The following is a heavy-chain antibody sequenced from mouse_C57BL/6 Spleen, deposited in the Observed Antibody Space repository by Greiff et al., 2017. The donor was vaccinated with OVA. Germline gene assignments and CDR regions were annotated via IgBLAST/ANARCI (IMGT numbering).Heavy chain of an antibody. D-gene: IGHD2-1*01. CDR1: GYTFTSYW. CDR2: IYPSDSYT. J-gene: IGHJ3*01. CDR3: AREDGNYGGWFAY. V-gene: IGHV1-50*01. Sequence: VQLQQPGAELVKPGASVTLSCKASGYTFTSYWMPWVNQRPGQGLEWIGEIYPSDSYTNYNQKFTGKDTLTVDTSTSTAYMQLSSLTSEDSAVYYCAREDGNYGGWFAYWGQGTLVTVSA.